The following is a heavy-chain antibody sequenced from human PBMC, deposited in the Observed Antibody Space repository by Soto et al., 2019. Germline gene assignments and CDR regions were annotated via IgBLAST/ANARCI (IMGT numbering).Heavy chain of an antibody. D-gene: IGHD1-7*01. J-gene: IGHJ4*02. Sequence: SETLSLTCTVSGGSISSSNFYWGWIRQPPGKGLEWIGAIHYTGTAYYNPSLKSRVTISVGTSKNLFSLRLSSVTAADTAVYYCARRAWNYVFDCWGQGTLVTVS. CDR3: ARRAWNYVFDC. CDR2: IHYTGTA. V-gene: IGHV4-39*02. CDR1: GGSISSSNFY.